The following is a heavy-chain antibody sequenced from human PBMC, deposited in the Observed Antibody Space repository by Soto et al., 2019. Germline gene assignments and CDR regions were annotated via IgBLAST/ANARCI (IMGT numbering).Heavy chain of an antibody. D-gene: IGHD2-2*02. J-gene: IGHJ4*02. CDR3: ATRSYTSGVLFDY. CDR2: MYHSGST. Sequence: SETLSLTCAVSGVSISSGGYSWSWIRQPPGKGLEWIGYMYHSGSTYYNPSLKSRVTISIDRSKNQFSLKLSSVTAADTAVYYGATRSYTSGVLFDYWGQGTPVTVSS. V-gene: IGHV4-30-2*01. CDR1: GVSISSGGYS.